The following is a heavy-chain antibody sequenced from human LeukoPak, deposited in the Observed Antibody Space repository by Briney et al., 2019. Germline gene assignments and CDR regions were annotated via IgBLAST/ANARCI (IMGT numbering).Heavy chain of an antibody. CDR1: GFTFSSYA. CDR3: ARDRGATVFFDY. CDR2: ISYDGSNK. V-gene: IGHV3-30-3*01. D-gene: IGHD4-17*01. Sequence: GGSLRLSCAASGFTFSSYAMHWVRQAPGKGLEWVAVISYDGSNKYYADSVKGRFTISRVNSKNTLYLQMNSLRAEDTAVYYCARDRGATVFFDYWGQGTLVTVSS. J-gene: IGHJ4*02.